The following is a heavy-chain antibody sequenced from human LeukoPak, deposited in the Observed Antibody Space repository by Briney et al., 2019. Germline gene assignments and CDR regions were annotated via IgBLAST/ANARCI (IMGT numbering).Heavy chain of an antibody. CDR1: GGSISSGGYS. Sequence: SETLSLTCAVSGGSISSGGYSWSWIRQSPGKGLEWIGYIYHSGSTYYNPSLKSRVTISVDRSKNQFSLKLSSVTAADTAVYYCARAGGYSYGFDYWGQGTLVTVSS. CDR3: ARAGGYSYGFDY. D-gene: IGHD5-18*01. CDR2: IYHSGST. V-gene: IGHV4-30-2*06. J-gene: IGHJ4*02.